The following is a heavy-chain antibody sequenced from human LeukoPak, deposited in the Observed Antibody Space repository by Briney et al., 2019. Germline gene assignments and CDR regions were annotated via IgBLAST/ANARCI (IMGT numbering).Heavy chain of an antibody. Sequence: PSETLSLTCTVSGGSISSGGYYWSWIRQHPGKGLEWIGYIYYSGSTYYNPSLKSRVTISVDTSKNQFSLKMSSVTAADTAVYYCARHPWNTHLWATVTTSWFDPWGQGTLVTVSS. V-gene: IGHV4-31*03. CDR1: GGSISSGGYY. CDR2: IYYSGST. J-gene: IGHJ5*02. CDR3: ARHPWNTHLWATVTTSWFDP. D-gene: IGHD4-11*01.